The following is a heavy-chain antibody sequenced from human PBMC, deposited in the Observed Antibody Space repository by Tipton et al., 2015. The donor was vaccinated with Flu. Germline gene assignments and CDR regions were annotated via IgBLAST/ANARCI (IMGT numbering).Heavy chain of an antibody. CDR2: IHRAGNT. CDR1: GGSITSGSYY. V-gene: IGHV4-61*09. D-gene: IGHD4-11*01. Sequence: TLSLTCSVSGGSITSGSYYWSWIRQPAGKGLEWIANIHRAGNTYYNPSLKSRVTLSVDTSNNQFSLKLSSVTAADTAVYYCARRDYSNYVSEPKNWLDTWGQGTLVTVSS. J-gene: IGHJ5*02. CDR3: ARRDYSNYVSEPKNWLDT.